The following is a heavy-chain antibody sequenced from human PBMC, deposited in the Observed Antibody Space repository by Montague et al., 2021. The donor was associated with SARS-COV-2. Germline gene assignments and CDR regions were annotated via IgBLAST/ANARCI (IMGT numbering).Heavy chain of an antibody. CDR1: GASISTGPFY. D-gene: IGHD4-17*01. CDR2: IYYSGST. Sequence: TLSLTCTVSGASISTGPFYWSWIRQYPGKGLEWIGYIYYSGSTYYNPSLKSRITMSVDPSKNQFSLTLCSVTAADTAIYYCVTRLPDGTVPFDYWGQGILVTVSS. CDR3: VTRLPDGTVPFDY. V-gene: IGHV4-31*03. J-gene: IGHJ4*02.